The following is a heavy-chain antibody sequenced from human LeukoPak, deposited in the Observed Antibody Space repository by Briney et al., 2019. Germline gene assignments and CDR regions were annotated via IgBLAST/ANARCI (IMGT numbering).Heavy chain of an antibody. CDR3: AREGGYSSSQTREAFDI. Sequence: ASVKVSCKASGYTFTGYYMHWVRQAPGQGLEWMGWINPNSGGTNYAQKFQGRVTMTRDTSISTAYMELSRLRSDDTAVYYCAREGGYSSSQTREAFDIWGQGTMVTVSS. D-gene: IGHD6-13*01. CDR2: INPNSGGT. V-gene: IGHV1-2*02. J-gene: IGHJ3*02. CDR1: GYTFTGYY.